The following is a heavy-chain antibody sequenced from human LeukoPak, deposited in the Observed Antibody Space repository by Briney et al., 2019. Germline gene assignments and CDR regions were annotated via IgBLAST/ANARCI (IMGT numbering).Heavy chain of an antibody. Sequence: GGSLRLSCAAFGFTFSSCGMHWVRQAPGKGLEWVAVIWYDGSNKYYADSVKGRFTISRDNSRNTLYLQMNSLRNEDTALYYCARDGGYSRGWTYGAGDYWGQGTLVTVSS. CDR3: ARDGGYSRGWTYGAGDY. J-gene: IGHJ4*02. CDR1: GFTFSSCG. D-gene: IGHD6-19*01. V-gene: IGHV3-33*01. CDR2: IWYDGSNK.